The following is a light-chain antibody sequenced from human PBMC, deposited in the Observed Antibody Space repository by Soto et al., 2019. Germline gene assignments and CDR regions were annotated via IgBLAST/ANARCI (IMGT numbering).Light chain of an antibody. CDR1: QSVSSY. CDR2: DAS. CDR3: QQYRK. V-gene: IGKV3-11*01. J-gene: IGKJ1*01. Sequence: EIVLTQAPATLSLSPVERATLSCRASQSVSSYLAWYQQKPGQAPRLLIYDASNRATGIPARFSGSGSGTDFTLTISSLEPEDFAVYYCQQYRKFGQGTKVDIK.